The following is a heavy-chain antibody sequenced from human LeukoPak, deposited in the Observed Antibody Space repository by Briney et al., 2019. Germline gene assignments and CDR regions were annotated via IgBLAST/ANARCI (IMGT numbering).Heavy chain of an antibody. J-gene: IGHJ4*02. CDR3: ARDRVSWHYFDY. Sequence: SETLSLTCTVSGGSISPYYWIFIRQPAGKGLEWIGRISTSGSSKYNPSLESRVTMSVDTSKNQFSLKVTSVTAADTAMYYCARDRVSWHYFDYWGQGTLVTVSS. V-gene: IGHV4-4*07. CDR2: ISTSGSS. D-gene: IGHD5/OR15-5a*01. CDR1: GGSISPYY.